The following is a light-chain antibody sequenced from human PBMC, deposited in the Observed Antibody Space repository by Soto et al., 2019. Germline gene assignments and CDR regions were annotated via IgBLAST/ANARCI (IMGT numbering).Light chain of an antibody. CDR1: SSNIGAHYD. V-gene: IGLV1-40*01. J-gene: IGLJ1*01. CDR2: ANN. CDR3: QSYDNSLSGSGV. Sequence: QSVLTQPPSVSGAPGQTVTISCTGSSSNIGAHYDVHWYQQLPGTAPKLLIYANNNRPSGVPDRFSGSKSGTSASLAISGLQAEDEADYYCQSYDNSLSGSGVFGTGTKLTVL.